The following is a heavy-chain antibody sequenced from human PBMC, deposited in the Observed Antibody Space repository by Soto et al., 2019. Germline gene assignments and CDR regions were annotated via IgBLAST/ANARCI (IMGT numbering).Heavy chain of an antibody. CDR2: INSDGSST. V-gene: IGHV3-74*01. D-gene: IGHD3-10*01. Sequence: PGGSLRLSCAASVFTFSSYWMHLVRQAPGKGLVWVSRINSDGSSTSYADSVKGRFTISRDNAKNTLYLQMNSLRAEDTAVYYCVGLVHYYYGMEVWGQGTTVTVSS. CDR1: VFTFSSYW. CDR3: VGLVHYYYGMEV. J-gene: IGHJ6*02.